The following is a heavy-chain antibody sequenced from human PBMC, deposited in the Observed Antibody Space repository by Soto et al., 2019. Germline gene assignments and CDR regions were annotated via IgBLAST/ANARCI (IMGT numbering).Heavy chain of an antibody. CDR1: GFTFGDYY. CDR2: ISSSGSTI. J-gene: IGHJ3*02. CDR3: AREDAHYDILGPFDI. V-gene: IGHV3-11*01. Sequence: GGSLRLSYAASGFTFGDYYMSWIRQAPGKGLEWVSYISSSGSTIYYADSVRGRFTISRDNAKNSLYLQMNSLRAEDTAVYYCAREDAHYDILGPFDIWGQGTMVTVSS. D-gene: IGHD3-9*01.